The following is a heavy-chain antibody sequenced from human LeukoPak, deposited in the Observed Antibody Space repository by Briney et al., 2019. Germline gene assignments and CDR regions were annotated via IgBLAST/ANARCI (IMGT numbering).Heavy chain of an antibody. CDR1: GFTFSSYA. J-gene: IGHJ4*02. V-gene: IGHV3-23*01. Sequence: GGSLRLSCAAPGFTFSSYAMSWVRQAPGKGLEWVSAISGSGGSTYYADSVKGRFTISGDNSMNTLYLQMNSLRAEDTAVYYCAKYCSGGSCYPNYGDYVGYWGQGTLVTVSS. D-gene: IGHD2-15*01. CDR2: ISGSGGST. CDR3: AKYCSGGSCYPNYGDYVGY.